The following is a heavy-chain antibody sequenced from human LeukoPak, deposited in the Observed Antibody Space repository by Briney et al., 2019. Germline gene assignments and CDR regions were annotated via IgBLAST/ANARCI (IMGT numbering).Heavy chain of an antibody. CDR2: ISSSSYI. J-gene: IGHJ4*02. V-gene: IGHV3-21*01. CDR1: GFTFSSYS. D-gene: IGHD3-9*01. Sequence: GGSLRLSCAASGFTFSSYSMNWVRQAPGKGLEWVSSISSSSYIYYADLVKGRFTISRDNAKNSLYLQMSSLTPEDTAVYYCARNYDVLTGYPYYFDHWGQGILVTVSS. CDR3: ARNYDVLTGYPYYFDH.